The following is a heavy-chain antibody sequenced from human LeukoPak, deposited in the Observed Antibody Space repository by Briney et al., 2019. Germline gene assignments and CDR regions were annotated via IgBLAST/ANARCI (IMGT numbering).Heavy chain of an antibody. CDR2: ISSSSYI. CDR1: GFSFSSYS. V-gene: IGHV3-21*01. CDR3: ARSEGKSVLDY. D-gene: IGHD1-1*01. J-gene: IGHJ4*02. Sequence: GGSLRLSCVASGFSFSSYSMNWVRQAPGKGLEWVSSISSSSYIYYADSVKGRFTVSRDNAKNSLYLQMNSLRAEDTAVYYCARSEGKSVLDYWGQGTLVTVSS.